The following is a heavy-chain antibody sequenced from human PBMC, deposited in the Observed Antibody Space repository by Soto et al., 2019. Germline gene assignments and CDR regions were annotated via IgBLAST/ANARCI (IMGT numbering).Heavy chain of an antibody. J-gene: IGHJ6*02. CDR2: INPNSGGT. V-gene: IGHV1-2*02. CDR1: GYTFTGYY. Sequence: ASVKVSCKASGYTFTGYYMHWVRQAPGQGLEWMGWINPNSGGTNYAQKFQGRVTMTRDTSISTAYMVLSRLRSDDTAVYYCARDSLVMAVDYGMDVWGQGTTVTVSS. CDR3: ARDSLVMAVDYGMDV.